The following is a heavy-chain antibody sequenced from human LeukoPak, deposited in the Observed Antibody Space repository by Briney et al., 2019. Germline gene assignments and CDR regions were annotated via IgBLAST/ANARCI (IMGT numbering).Heavy chain of an antibody. J-gene: IGHJ6*02. CDR1: GGSISSGGYS. V-gene: IGHV4-30-2*01. D-gene: IGHD5-18*01. CDR3: ARLTPRVDTAMADYYYYYGMDV. Sequence: SQTLSLTCAVSGGSISSGGYSWSWIRQPPGKGLEWIGYIYHSGSTYYNPSLKSRVTISVDRSKNQFSLKLSSVTAADTAVYYCARLTPRVDTAMADYYYYYGMDVWGQGTTVTVSS. CDR2: IYHSGST.